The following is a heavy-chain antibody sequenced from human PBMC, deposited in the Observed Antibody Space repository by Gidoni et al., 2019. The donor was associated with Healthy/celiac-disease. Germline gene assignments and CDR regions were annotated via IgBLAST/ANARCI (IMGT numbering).Heavy chain of an antibody. CDR1: GYSFTSYW. V-gene: IGHV5-10-1*03. J-gene: IGHJ6*02. CDR3: ASMRAYYDFWSGPQYNYYGMDV. Sequence: EVQLVQSGAEVKKPGESLRISCKGSGYSFTSYWISWVRQMPGKGLEWMGRIDPSDSYTNYSPSFQGHVTISADKSISTAYLQWSSLKASDTAMYYCASMRAYYDFWSGPQYNYYGMDVWGQGTTVTVSS. D-gene: IGHD3-3*01. CDR2: IDPSDSYT.